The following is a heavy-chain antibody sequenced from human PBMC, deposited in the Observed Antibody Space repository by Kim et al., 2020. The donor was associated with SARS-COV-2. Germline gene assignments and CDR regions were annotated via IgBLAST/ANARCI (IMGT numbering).Heavy chain of an antibody. Sequence: GGSLRLSCAASGFTFGDYAMHWVRQAPGKGLEWVSGISWNSGSIGYADSVKGRFTISRDNAKNSLYLQMNSLRAEDTALYYCAKASYSSGWYQHFDYWGQGTLVTVSS. CDR1: GFTFGDYA. CDR2: ISWNSGSI. CDR3: AKASYSSGWYQHFDY. D-gene: IGHD6-19*01. J-gene: IGHJ4*02. V-gene: IGHV3-9*01.